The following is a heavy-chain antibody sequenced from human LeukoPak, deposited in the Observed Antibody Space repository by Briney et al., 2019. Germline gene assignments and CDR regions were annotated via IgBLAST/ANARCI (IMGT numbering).Heavy chain of an antibody. CDR2: INPNSGGT. V-gene: IGHV1-2*04. Sequence: GASVKVSCKASGYTFTGYYMHWVRQAPGQGLEWMGWINPNSGGTNYAQKFQGWVTMTRDTPISTAYMELSRLRSDDTAVYYCAGEGDGYNYFDYWGQGTLVTVSS. D-gene: IGHD5-24*01. CDR1: GYTFTGYY. CDR3: AGEGDGYNYFDY. J-gene: IGHJ4*02.